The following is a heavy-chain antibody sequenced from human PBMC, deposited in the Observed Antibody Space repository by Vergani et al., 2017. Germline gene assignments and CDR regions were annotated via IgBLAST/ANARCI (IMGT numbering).Heavy chain of an antibody. Sequence: QVQLVQSGAEVKKPGSSVKVSCKASGGTVSNYAISWVRQAPGQGLEWMGEVVPLFNRPNYAQRFRGRVTITADDWTNTAYMEMNNLRSEDTAVYYCARVSPGDNSGWEPFDYWGQGTLVTVSS. J-gene: IGHJ4*02. D-gene: IGHD6-19*01. V-gene: IGHV1-69*01. CDR1: GGTVSNYA. CDR2: VVPLFNRP. CDR3: ARVSPGDNSGWEPFDY.